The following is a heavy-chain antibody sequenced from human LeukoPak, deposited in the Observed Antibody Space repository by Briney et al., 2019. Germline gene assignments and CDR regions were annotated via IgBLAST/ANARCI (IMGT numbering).Heavy chain of an antibody. V-gene: IGHV1-69*05. J-gene: IGHJ6*03. CDR2: IIPIFGTA. CDR3: ASEKQLGGDYYYYYMDV. D-gene: IGHD6-13*01. CDR1: GGTFSSYA. Sequence: SVKVSCKASGGTFSSYAISWVRQAPGQGLEWMGGIIPIFGTANYAQKFQSRVTITTDESTSTAYMELSSLRSEDTAVYYCASEKQLGGDYYYYYMDVWGKGTTVTVSS.